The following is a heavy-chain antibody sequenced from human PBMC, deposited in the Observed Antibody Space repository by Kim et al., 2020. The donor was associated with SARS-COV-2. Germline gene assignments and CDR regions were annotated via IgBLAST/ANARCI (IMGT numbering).Heavy chain of an antibody. Sequence: SETLSLTCAVYGGSFNGYYWSWIRQPPGKGLEWIGEINHSGSTNYNPSLKIRVTISVDTSKNQFSLKLSSVTAADTAVYYCARGRVRWLHAYWGQVTLVT. D-gene: IGHD5-12*01. CDR3: ARGRVRWLHAY. V-gene: IGHV4-34*01. CDR2: INHSGST. J-gene: IGHJ4*02. CDR1: GGSFNGYY.